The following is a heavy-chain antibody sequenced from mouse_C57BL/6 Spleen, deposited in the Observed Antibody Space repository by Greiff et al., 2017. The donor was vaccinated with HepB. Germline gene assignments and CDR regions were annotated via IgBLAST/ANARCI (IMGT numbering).Heavy chain of an antibody. D-gene: IGHD1-1*01. CDR1: GYTFTSYW. CDR3: ARGTVVAFDD. J-gene: IGHJ2*01. CDR2: IYPSDSET. Sequence: QVQLKQPGAELVRPGSSVKLSCKASGYTFTSYWMDWVKQRPGQGLEWIGNIYPSDSETHYNQKFKDKATLTVDKSSSTAYMQLSSLTSEDSAVYYCARGTVVAFDDWGQGTTLTVSS. V-gene: IGHV1-61*01.